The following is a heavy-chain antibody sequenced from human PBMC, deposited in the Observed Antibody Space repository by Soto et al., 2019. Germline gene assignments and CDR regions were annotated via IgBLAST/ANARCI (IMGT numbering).Heavy chain of an antibody. CDR1: SGSISTYY. J-gene: IGHJ4*02. Sequence: PSETLSLTCTVSSGSISTYYWSWIRQPPGKGLEWIGYIYYTWSTNYNPSLKTRVAISMDTSKNQFSLNLSSVTAADTAVYYCAAAPNWAYFELWRLGNLVTV. D-gene: IGHD7-27*01. CDR3: AAAPNWAYFEL. CDR2: IYYTWST. V-gene: IGHV4-59*01.